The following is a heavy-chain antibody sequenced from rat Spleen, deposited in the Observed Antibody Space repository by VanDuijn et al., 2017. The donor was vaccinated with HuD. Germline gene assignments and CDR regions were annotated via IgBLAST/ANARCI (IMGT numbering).Heavy chain of an antibody. CDR3: TRGSPGDA. CDR1: GFSLTSNG. J-gene: IGHJ4*01. D-gene: IGHD1-4*01. V-gene: IGHV2S12*01. CDR2: ISSGGST. Sequence: QVQLKESGPGLVQPSQTLSLTCTVSGFSLTSNGVSWVRQPPGKGLEWIAAISSGGSTYYNSVLKSRLSISRDTSKSQVFLKMNSLQTEDTAIYFCTRGSPGDAWGQGASVTVSS.